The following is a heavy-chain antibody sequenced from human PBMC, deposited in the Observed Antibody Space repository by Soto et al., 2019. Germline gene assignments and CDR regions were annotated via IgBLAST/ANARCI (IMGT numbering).Heavy chain of an antibody. Sequence: SETLSLTCTVSGGSVSSGNYYWSWIRQPPGKGLGWIGYFYYTGSINYNPSLKSRVTISIDASKNQFSLRLSSVTAADTAVYYCARSMFYSDGSNYSPFDYWGQGTLVTVSS. D-gene: IGHD3-22*01. CDR1: GGSVSSGNYY. V-gene: IGHV4-61*01. CDR2: FYYTGSI. CDR3: ARSMFYSDGSNYSPFDY. J-gene: IGHJ4*02.